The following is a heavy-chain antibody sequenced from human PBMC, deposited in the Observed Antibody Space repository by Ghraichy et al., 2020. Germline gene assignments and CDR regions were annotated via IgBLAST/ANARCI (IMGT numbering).Heavy chain of an antibody. CDR3: ARKPYYGVHYYYYYGMDV. V-gene: IGHV4-34*01. J-gene: IGHJ6*02. CDR2: INHSGST. D-gene: IGHD3-10*01. Sequence: SETLSLTCAVYGGSFSGYYWSWIRQPPGKGLEWIGEINHSGSTNYNPSLKSRVTISVDTSKNQFSLKLSSVTAADTAVYYCARKPYYGVHYYYYYGMDVWGQGTTVTVSS. CDR1: GGSFSGYY.